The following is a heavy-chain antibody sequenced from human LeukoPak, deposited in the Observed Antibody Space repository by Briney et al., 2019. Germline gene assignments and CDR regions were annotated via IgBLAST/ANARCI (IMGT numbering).Heavy chain of an antibody. D-gene: IGHD1-26*01. J-gene: IGHJ4*02. V-gene: IGHV1-69*13. CDR3: ARGGSAVGANDY. Sequence: SVKVSCKASGGTFISYAISWVRRAPGQGLEWMGGIIPIFGTANYAQKFQGRVTITADESTSTAYMELSSLRSEDTAVYYCARGGSAVGANDYWGQGTLVTVSS. CDR2: IIPIFGTA. CDR1: GGTFISYA.